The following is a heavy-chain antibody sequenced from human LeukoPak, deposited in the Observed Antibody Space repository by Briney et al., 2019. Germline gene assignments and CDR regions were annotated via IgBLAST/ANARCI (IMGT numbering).Heavy chain of an antibody. CDR2: IYYSGST. CDR1: GGSISSGDYF. V-gene: IGHV4-30-4*01. D-gene: IGHD2-8*01. CDR3: AISGGTSGNFDL. Sequence: KTSQTLSLTCTVSGGSISSGDYFWTWIRQPPGKGLEWIGYIYYSGSTYYNPSLKSRVTISVDSSKNQFSLNLTSVTAADTAIYYCAISGGTSGNFDLWGQGTLVTVSS. J-gene: IGHJ4*02.